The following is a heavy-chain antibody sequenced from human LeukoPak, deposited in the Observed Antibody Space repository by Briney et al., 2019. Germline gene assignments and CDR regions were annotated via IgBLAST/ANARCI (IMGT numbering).Heavy chain of an antibody. J-gene: IGHJ6*03. V-gene: IGHV1-2*02. CDR2: INPNSGGT. CDR1: GYTFTSYD. CDR3: ARELDYMDV. Sequence: GASVKVSCKASGYTFTSYDINWVRQATGQGLEWMGWINPNSGGTNYAQKFQGRVTMTRDTSISTAYMELSRLRSDDTAVYYCARELDYMDVWGKGTTVTVSS.